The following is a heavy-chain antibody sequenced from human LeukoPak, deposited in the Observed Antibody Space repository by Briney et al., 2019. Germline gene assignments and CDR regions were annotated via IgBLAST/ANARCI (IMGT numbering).Heavy chain of an antibody. V-gene: IGHV1-2*02. Sequence: ASVKVSCKASGYTFTGYYMHWVRQAPGQGLEWMGWINPNSGGTNYAQKFQGRVTMTRDTSISTAYMELSRLRSDDTAVYYCATRAWIQLSSYYYYMDVWGKGTTVTVSS. CDR2: INPNSGGT. CDR1: GYTFTGYY. D-gene: IGHD5-18*01. CDR3: ATRAWIQLSSYYYYMDV. J-gene: IGHJ6*03.